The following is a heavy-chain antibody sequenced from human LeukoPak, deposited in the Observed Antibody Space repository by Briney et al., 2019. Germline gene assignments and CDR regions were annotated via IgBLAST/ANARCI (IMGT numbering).Heavy chain of an antibody. D-gene: IGHD3-10*01. V-gene: IGHV1-18*01. CDR3: AVITMVRGVVYFDY. Sequence: ASVKVSCKASGYTFTSYGISGVRQAPGQEVEGMGWISAYNGNTNYAQKLQGRVTMTTDTSTSTAYMELRSLRSDDTAVYYCAVITMVRGVVYFDYWGQGTLVTVSS. J-gene: IGHJ4*02. CDR2: ISAYNGNT. CDR1: GYTFTSYG.